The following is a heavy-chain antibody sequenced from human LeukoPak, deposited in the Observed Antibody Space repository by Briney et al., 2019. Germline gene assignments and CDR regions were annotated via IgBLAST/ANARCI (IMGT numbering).Heavy chain of an antibody. J-gene: IGHJ4*02. CDR3: ARGPKVPSPTYYFDY. CDR1: GFNFGSYA. V-gene: IGHV3-23*01. CDR2: LSGSGGNT. Sequence: GGSLRLSCAASGFNFGSYAMTWVRQAPGKGLEWVSALSGSGGNTHYTDSVKGRFTISRDNSKNTLYLQMNGLRAEDTAVYYCARGPKVPSPTYYFDYWGQGTLVIVSS.